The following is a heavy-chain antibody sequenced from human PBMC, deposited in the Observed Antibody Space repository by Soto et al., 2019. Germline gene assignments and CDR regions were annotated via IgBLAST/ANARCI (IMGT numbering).Heavy chain of an antibody. CDR3: ARASRYFWNYMMY. D-gene: IGHD1-7*01. CDR1: GYTFSNDA. V-gene: IGHV1-18*01. CDR2: VSAYNGNT. Sequence: QVQLVQSGAEVKKPGASVKVSCKASGYTFSNDAITWVRQAPGQGLEWMGWVSAYNGNTNYAQKFKGRVTMTKDTSTSTVYMEIRSMRYDDTAVYFCARASRYFWNYMMYWGQGTLVTVSS. J-gene: IGHJ4*02.